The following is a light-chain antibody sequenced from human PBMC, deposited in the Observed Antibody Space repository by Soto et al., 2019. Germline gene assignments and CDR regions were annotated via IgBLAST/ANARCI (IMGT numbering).Light chain of an antibody. Sequence: DIVMTQSPDSLAVSLGERASINCKSSQTVLSTSNNRDYLAWYQQKPGQPPKLLINWASTRLSGVPDRFSGSGSGTDFTLTISSLQAEDVAVYYCQHYLDFPLTFGGGTKVDIK. V-gene: IGKV4-1*01. CDR2: WAS. CDR1: QTVLSTSNNRDY. CDR3: QHYLDFPLT. J-gene: IGKJ4*01.